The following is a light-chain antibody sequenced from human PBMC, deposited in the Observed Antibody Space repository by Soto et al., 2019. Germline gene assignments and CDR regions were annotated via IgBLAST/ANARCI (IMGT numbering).Light chain of an antibody. J-gene: IGKJ5*01. CDR1: QSVSNNY. CDR3: QQRSKWPPEVT. V-gene: IGKV3D-20*02. Sequence: SPGTLSLSTGERATLSCRPSQSVSNNYLAWYQQKPGQAPRLLIYGTSTRATGIPVRFSGSGSGTDFTLTISSLQPEDFAVYYCQQRSKWPPEVTFAQVTRLEI. CDR2: GTS.